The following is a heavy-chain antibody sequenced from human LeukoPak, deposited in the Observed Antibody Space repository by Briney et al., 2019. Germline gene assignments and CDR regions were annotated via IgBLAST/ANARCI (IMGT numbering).Heavy chain of an antibody. CDR2: IYSGGST. Sequence: PGGSLRLSCAASGFTVSSNYMSWVRQAPGKGLEWVSVIYSGGSTYYADSVKGRFTIYRDNSKNTLYLQMNSLRAEDTAVYYCAREMVRGVIDYWGQGTLVTVSS. V-gene: IGHV3-53*01. CDR3: AREMVRGVIDY. D-gene: IGHD3-10*01. CDR1: GFTVSSNY. J-gene: IGHJ4*02.